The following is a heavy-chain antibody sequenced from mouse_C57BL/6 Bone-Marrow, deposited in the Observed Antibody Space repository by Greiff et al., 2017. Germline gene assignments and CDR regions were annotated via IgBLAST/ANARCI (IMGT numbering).Heavy chain of an antibody. CDR2: IHPNSGST. J-gene: IGHJ1*03. V-gene: IGHV1-64*01. Sequence: VQLQQPGAELVKPGASLKLSCKASGYTFTSYWMHWVKQRPGQGLEWIGMIHPNSGSTNYNEKFKSKATLTVDKSSSTAYMQLSSLTSEDSAVYYCARWGVVPYFDVWGTGTTVTVSS. CDR1: GYTFTSYW. D-gene: IGHD1-1*01. CDR3: ARWGVVPYFDV.